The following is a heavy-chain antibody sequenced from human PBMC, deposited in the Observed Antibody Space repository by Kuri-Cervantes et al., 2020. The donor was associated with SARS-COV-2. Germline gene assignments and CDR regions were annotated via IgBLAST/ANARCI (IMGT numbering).Heavy chain of an antibody. CDR2: IYYSGST. CDR3: ARDGGSSWDFDY. V-gene: IGHV4-59*01. J-gene: IGHJ4*02. CDR1: GGSISSYY. Sequence: SETLSLTCTVSGGSISSYYWSWIRQPPGKGLEWIGYIYYSGSTNYNPSLKSLVTISVDTSKNQFSLKLSSVTAADTAVYYCARDGGSSWDFDYWGQGTLVTVSS. D-gene: IGHD6-13*01.